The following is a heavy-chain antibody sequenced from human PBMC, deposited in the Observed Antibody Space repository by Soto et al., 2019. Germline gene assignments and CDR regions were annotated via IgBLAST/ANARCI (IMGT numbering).Heavy chain of an antibody. CDR3: ARDQPYYDSSGYSRQIGAFDI. Sequence: GGSLRLSCAASGFTFSSYAMHWVRQAPGKGLEWVAVISYDGSNKYYADSVKGRFTISRDNSKNTLYLQMNSLRAEDTAVYYCARDQPYYDSSGYSRQIGAFDIWGQGTMVTVSS. D-gene: IGHD3-22*01. CDR1: GFTFSSYA. CDR2: ISYDGSNK. V-gene: IGHV3-30-3*01. J-gene: IGHJ3*02.